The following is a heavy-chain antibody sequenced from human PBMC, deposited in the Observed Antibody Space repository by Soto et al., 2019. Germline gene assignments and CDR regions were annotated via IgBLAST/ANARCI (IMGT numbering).Heavy chain of an antibody. CDR3: ASGIQLWLRRINNGYSG. J-gene: IGHJ4*02. V-gene: IGHV1-69*05. D-gene: IGHD5-18*01. Sequence: QVQLVQSGAEVKKPESSVKVSCKAPGGTFSTYAISWVRQAPGQGLEWMGGIIPMFGTANYAQRLQDRVTVTPXESTNTVYMELSSLRSEDTAVYFCASGIQLWLRRINNGYSGWGQGTLVTVSS. CDR1: GGTFSTYA. CDR2: IIPMFGTA.